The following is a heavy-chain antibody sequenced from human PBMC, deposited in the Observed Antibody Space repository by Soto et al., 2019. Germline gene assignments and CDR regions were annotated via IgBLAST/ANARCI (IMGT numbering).Heavy chain of an antibody. D-gene: IGHD6-6*01. CDR1: GFSFSDSY. Sequence: QVQLVESGGGLVKPGGSVRLSCAASGFSFSDSYMSWVRQAPGKGLEWVSYISGSSITISHADSVKGRFTISRDNGKNSVYLQMDSLRAADTAVYYCARFLGGIPARPFDYWGQGTLVTVSS. J-gene: IGHJ4*02. CDR3: ARFLGGIPARPFDY. V-gene: IGHV3-11*01. CDR2: ISGSSITI.